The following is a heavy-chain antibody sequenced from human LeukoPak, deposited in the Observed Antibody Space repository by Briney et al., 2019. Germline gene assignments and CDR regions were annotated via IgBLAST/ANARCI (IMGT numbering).Heavy chain of an antibody. D-gene: IGHD6-13*01. V-gene: IGHV4-59*12. CDR2: IYYSGST. CDR3: ARKAAAGTFDY. CDR1: GGSISSYY. Sequence: SETLSLTCTVSGGSISSYYWSWIRQPPGKGLEWIGYIYYSGSTYYNPSLKSRVTISVDTSKNQFSLKLSSVTAADTAVYYCARKAAAGTFDYWGQGTLVTVSS. J-gene: IGHJ4*02.